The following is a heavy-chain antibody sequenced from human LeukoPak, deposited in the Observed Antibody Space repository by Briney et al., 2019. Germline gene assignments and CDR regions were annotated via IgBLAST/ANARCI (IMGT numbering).Heavy chain of an antibody. V-gene: IGHV1-69*05. CDR2: IIPIFGTA. CDR3: SRGGSGGYVYYFDY. Sequence: ASVKVSCKASGGTFSSYSISWVRQAPGQGLEWMGGIIPIFGTANYAQKFQGRVTITTDESTSTAYMELSSLRSEDPAVYYRSRGGSGGYVYYFDYWGQGTLVTVSS. J-gene: IGHJ4*02. D-gene: IGHD1-26*01. CDR1: GGTFSSYS.